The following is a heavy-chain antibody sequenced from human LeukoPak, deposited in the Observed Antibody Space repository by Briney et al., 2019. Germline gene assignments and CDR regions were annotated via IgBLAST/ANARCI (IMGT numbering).Heavy chain of an antibody. D-gene: IGHD6-19*01. CDR3: ARSGMGQWLVRGAFDI. CDR1: GGSISSGGYY. V-gene: IGHV4-31*03. J-gene: IGHJ3*02. CDR2: IYYSGST. Sequence: SETLSLTCTVSGGSISSGGYYWSWIRQHPGKGLEWIGYIYYSGSTYYNPSLKSRVTISVDTSKNQFSLKLSSVTAADTAVYYCARSGMGQWLVRGAFDIWGQGTMVTVSS.